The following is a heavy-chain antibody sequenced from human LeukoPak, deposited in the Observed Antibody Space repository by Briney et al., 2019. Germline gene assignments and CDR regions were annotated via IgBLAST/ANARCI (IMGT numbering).Heavy chain of an antibody. CDR2: INPNSGGT. CDR1: GYTFTSYG. CDR3: ARDTSGYDGNYYDSSGYYYPDY. V-gene: IGHV1-2*02. D-gene: IGHD3-22*01. Sequence: ASVKVSCKASGYTFTSYGISWVRQAPGQGLEWMGWINPNSGGTNYAQKFQGRVTMTRDTSISTAYMELSRLRSDDTAVYYCARDTSGYDGNYYDSSGYYYPDYWGQGTLVTVSS. J-gene: IGHJ4*02.